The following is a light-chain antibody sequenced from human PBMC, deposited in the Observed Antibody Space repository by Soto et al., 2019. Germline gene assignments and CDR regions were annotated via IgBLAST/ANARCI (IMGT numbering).Light chain of an antibody. V-gene: IGLV2-14*01. Sequence: QSARAQPASVSGSPGQSITISCTGTSSDAGGYNYVSWYQQHPGKAPKLMIYDVSNRPSGVSNRFSGSKSGNTASLTISGLQADDDADYYCSSYTSSSTLYVFGTGTKVTVL. CDR1: SSDAGGYNY. CDR2: DVS. CDR3: SSYTSSSTLYV. J-gene: IGLJ1*01.